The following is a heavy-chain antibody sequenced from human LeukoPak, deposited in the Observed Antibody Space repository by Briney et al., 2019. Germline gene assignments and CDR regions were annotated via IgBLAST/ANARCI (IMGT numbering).Heavy chain of an antibody. D-gene: IGHD3-16*01. CDR3: AKGRGGLTYYFDY. J-gene: IGHJ4*02. Sequence: GGSLRLSCGASGFTFSSYAMNWVRQAPGRGLEWVSGLSDSGTSAHYADSVKGRFTISRDNSKNTLYLQMNSLRAEDAAVYYCAKGRGGLTYYFDYWGQGTLVTVSS. V-gene: IGHV3-23*01. CDR2: LSDSGTSA. CDR1: GFTFSSYA.